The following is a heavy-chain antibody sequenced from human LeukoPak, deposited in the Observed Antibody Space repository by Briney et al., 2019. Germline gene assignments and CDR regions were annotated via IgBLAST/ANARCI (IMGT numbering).Heavy chain of an antibody. Sequence: KPSETLSLTCTVSGGSISSYYWSWIRQPPEKGLEWIGYIYYSGTTNYNPSLKSRVTISVDTSKNQFSLKLSSVTAADTAVYYCARGVYIAAAQYGYWGQGTLVTVSS. CDR2: IYYSGTT. J-gene: IGHJ4*02. D-gene: IGHD6-13*01. V-gene: IGHV4-59*01. CDR1: GGSISSYY. CDR3: ARGVYIAAAQYGY.